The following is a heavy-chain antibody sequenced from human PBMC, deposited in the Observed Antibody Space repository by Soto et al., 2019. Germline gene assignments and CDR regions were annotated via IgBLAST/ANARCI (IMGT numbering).Heavy chain of an antibody. Sequence: RSQTLSLTCAISGDSVSSNSAAWNWIRQSPSRGLEWLGRTYYRSKWYNDYAVSVKSRITINPDTSKNQFSLQLNSVAPEDTAVYYCARDWRPTMVRGVIISPYQYYYYYGMDVWGQGTTVTVSS. D-gene: IGHD3-10*01. CDR3: ARDWRPTMVRGVIISPYQYYYYYGMDV. CDR1: GDSVSSNSAA. V-gene: IGHV6-1*01. CDR2: TYYRSKWYN. J-gene: IGHJ6*02.